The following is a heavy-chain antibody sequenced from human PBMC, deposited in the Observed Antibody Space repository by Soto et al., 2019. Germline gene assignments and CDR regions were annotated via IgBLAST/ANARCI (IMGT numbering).Heavy chain of an antibody. J-gene: IGHJ3*02. V-gene: IGHV3-11*01. D-gene: IGHD3-10*01. CDR2: ISSSGSTI. CDR3: ARSSGYGSGTGPFDI. CDR1: GFTFSNYW. Sequence: GGSLRLSCAASGFTFSNYWMSWVRQAPGKGLEWVSYISSSGSTIYYADSVKGRFTISRDNAKNSLYLQMNSLRAEDTAVYYCARSSGYGSGTGPFDIWGQGTMVTVSS.